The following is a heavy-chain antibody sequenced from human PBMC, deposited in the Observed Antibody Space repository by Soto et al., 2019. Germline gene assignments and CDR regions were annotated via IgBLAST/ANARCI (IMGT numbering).Heavy chain of an antibody. V-gene: IGHV3-30*04. Sequence: GGSLRLSCAASGFPFNTYAMHWARQAPGKGLEWVAIISYDGSNKYYADSVKDRFTISRDNSKNTLYLQMNSLRDEDTAVFYCARESRFLEWLSLNWFDPWGQGTLVTVSS. J-gene: IGHJ5*02. D-gene: IGHD3-3*01. CDR3: ARESRFLEWLSLNWFDP. CDR2: ISYDGSNK. CDR1: GFPFNTYA.